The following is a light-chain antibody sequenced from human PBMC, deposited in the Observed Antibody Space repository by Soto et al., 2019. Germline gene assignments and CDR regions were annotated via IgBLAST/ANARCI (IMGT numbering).Light chain of an antibody. V-gene: IGKV1-5*01. J-gene: IGKJ1*01. CDR1: QSISYW. CDR2: DVS. Sequence: DIQMTQSPSTLSASVGDRVTITCRASQSISYWLAWYQQKPGKAPNLLIYDVSRLESGVPSRFSGSGSGTEFTLTISSLQPDDSATYSCQHYESFSTFGQGTKVEVK. CDR3: QHYESFST.